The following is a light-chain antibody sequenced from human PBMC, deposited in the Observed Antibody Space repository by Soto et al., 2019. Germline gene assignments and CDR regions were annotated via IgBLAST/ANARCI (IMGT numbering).Light chain of an antibody. J-gene: IGKJ4*01. Sequence: EIVLTQSPGTLSLSPGERATLSCRASQRVSSSYLAWYQQKPGQAPRLLIYGASSRATGIPDRFSGSGSGTDFTLTISRLEPEDFAVYYCQQYNNWPVTFGGGTKV. CDR3: QQYNNWPVT. CDR2: GAS. V-gene: IGKV3-20*01. CDR1: QRVSSSY.